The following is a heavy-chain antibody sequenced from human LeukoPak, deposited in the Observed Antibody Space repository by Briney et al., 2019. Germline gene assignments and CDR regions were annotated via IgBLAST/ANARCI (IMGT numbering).Heavy chain of an antibody. CDR2: ISSGGENT. CDR3: AKDPHAYCGGDCYFS. V-gene: IGHV3-23*01. D-gene: IGHD2-21*01. CDR1: GFTFNTYA. Sequence: PGGSLRLSCAVSGFTFNTYAMSWVRQTPGKGLEWVSGISSGGENTYYADSVKGRFTISRDNSKNTLYLQMNSLRAEDTAVYYCAKDPHAYCGGDCYFSWGQGTLVTVSS. J-gene: IGHJ4*02.